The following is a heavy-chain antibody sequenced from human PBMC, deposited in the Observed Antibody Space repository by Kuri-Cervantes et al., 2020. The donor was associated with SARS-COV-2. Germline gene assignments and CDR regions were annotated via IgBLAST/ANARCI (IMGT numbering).Heavy chain of an antibody. CDR3: ARDLSRIVVVPAAIASY. D-gene: IGHD2-2*02. CDR1: GYTFTSYA. V-gene: IGHV1-2*02. CDR2: INPNSGGT. J-gene: IGHJ4*02. Sequence: ASVKVSCKASGYTFTSYAMHWVRQAPGQGLEWMGWINPNSGGTNYAQKFLGRVTMTRDTSIRTAYMELSRLRSDDTAVYYCARDLSRIVVVPAAIASYWGQGTLVTVSS.